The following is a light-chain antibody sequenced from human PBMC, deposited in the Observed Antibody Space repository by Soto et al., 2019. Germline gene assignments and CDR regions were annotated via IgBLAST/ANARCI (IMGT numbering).Light chain of an antibody. V-gene: IGKV3-11*01. Sequence: EIVLTQSPATLSLSPGERATLSCRASQSVSSSLAWYQQKPGQAPSLLIYDASNRATGIPARFSGSGSGTDFTLTISSLEPEDFAVYYCQQRSKWLLTFGGGTKVEIK. CDR2: DAS. CDR1: QSVSSS. CDR3: QQRSKWLLT. J-gene: IGKJ4*01.